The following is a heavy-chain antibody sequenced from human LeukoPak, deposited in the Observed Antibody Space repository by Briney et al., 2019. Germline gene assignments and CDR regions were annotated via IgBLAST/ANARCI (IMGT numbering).Heavy chain of an antibody. CDR3: ARSGTYYDFWSGPLDHYGMDV. J-gene: IGHJ6*02. Sequence: GGSLRLSCAASGFTFSSYWMHWVRQAPGKGLVWVSRINSDGSSTSYADSVKGRFTISRDNAKNTLYLQMNSLRAEDTAVYYCARSGTYYDFWSGPLDHYGMDVWGQGTTVTVSS. V-gene: IGHV3-74*01. D-gene: IGHD3-3*01. CDR1: GFTFSSYW. CDR2: INSDGSST.